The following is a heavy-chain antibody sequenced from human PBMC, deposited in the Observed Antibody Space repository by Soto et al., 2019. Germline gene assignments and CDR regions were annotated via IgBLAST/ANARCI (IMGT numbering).Heavy chain of an antibody. D-gene: IGHD6-13*01. CDR3: ARQHSSSWYLNY. Sequence: QVQLQESGPGLVKPSQTLSLTCTVSGGSISRGGYYLSLIRQHPGKGLEWIGYIYYSGSPYYNPSLNSRVTIAVDTSKNQFSLKLSSVTAADTPVYYCARQHSSSWYLNYWGQRTPVTV. J-gene: IGHJ4*02. CDR1: GGSISRGGYY. CDR2: IYYSGSP. V-gene: IGHV4-31*03.